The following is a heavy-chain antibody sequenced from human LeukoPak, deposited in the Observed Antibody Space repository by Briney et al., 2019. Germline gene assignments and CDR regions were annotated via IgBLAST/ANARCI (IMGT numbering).Heavy chain of an antibody. J-gene: IGHJ5*02. CDR1: GYTFTGHY. V-gene: IGHV1-2*02. CDR3: ARAVFGAMPAATNYWFDP. CDR2: INPNSGVT. D-gene: IGHD2-2*01. Sequence: ASVKVSCKASGYTFTGHYMHWVRQAPGQGLEWMGWINPNSGVTNYAQKFQGRVTMTRGTSITTAYMELRRLRSDDTAVYYCARAVFGAMPAATNYWFDPWGQGTLVTVSS.